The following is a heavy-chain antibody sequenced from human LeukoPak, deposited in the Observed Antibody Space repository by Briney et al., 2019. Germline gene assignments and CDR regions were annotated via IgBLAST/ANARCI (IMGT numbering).Heavy chain of an antibody. V-gene: IGHV4-59*01. D-gene: IGHD3-3*01. CDR3: AGRNFDFWNDYYYMDV. CDR2: IYYTGST. J-gene: IGHJ6*03. Sequence: PSETLSLTCTVSGGSISSYYWSWIRQPPGKGLEWIGYIYYTGSTNYNPSPKRRLAISVDTSKNAFSLKLSSVTAADTAVYYCAGRNFDFWNDYYYMDVWGKGTTVTVSS. CDR1: GGSISSYY.